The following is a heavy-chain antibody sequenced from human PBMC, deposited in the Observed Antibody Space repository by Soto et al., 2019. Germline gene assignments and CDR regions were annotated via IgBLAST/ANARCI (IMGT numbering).Heavy chain of an antibody. Sequence: EVQLVESGGGLVQPGGSLRLSCAASGFTFSSYWMHWVRQAPGKGLVWVSRIKSDGSTSYADSVTGRFTISRDNAKNTVYLQMNSLRAEDTAVYYCARGRWNTAGMDVWGQGTTVIVSS. J-gene: IGHJ6*02. V-gene: IGHV3-74*01. D-gene: IGHD1-1*01. CDR2: IKSDGST. CDR3: ARGRWNTAGMDV. CDR1: GFTFSSYW.